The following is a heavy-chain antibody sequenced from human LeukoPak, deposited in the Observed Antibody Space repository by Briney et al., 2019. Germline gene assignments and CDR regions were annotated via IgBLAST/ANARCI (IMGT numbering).Heavy chain of an antibody. Sequence: ASVKVSCKASGGTFSSYAISWVRQAPGQGLEWMEGIIPIFGTANYAQKFQGRVTITADKSTSTAYMELSSLRSEDTAVYYCARRTLDCSSTSCSYYFDYWGQQTLVTVSS. CDR2: IIPIFGTA. CDR1: GGTFSSYA. V-gene: IGHV1-69*06. CDR3: ARRTLDCSSTSCSYYFDY. J-gene: IGHJ4*02. D-gene: IGHD2-2*01.